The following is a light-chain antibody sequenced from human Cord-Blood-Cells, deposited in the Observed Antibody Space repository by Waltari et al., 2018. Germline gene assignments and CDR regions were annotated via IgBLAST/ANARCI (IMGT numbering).Light chain of an antibody. Sequence: DIQMTQSPSSLSASVGDRVTITCRASQSISSYLNWYQQKPGKAPKLLIYAASILQSGVPSRFSGSGSGTDFTLTISSLQPEDFAVYYCQQRSNWLTFGGGTKVEIK. V-gene: IGKV1-39*01. CDR3: QQRSNWLT. CDR2: AAS. J-gene: IGKJ4*01. CDR1: QSISSY.